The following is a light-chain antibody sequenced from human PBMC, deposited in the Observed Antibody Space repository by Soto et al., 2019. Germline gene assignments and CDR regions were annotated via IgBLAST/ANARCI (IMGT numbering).Light chain of an antibody. Sequence: DIQMTQSPSFLSASVGDRVTITCRASQSISSYVNWYQQKPGKTPKLLIYAASTLQSGVPSRCSGRESGTDFTLTSSSLQSEDFVVYYWQQYNSWPWTFGQGTKVDI. J-gene: IGKJ1*01. CDR1: QSISSY. CDR2: AAS. CDR3: QQYNSWPWT. V-gene: IGKV1-39*02.